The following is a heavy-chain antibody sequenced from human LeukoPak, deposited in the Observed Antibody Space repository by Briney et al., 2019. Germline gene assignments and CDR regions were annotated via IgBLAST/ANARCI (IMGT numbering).Heavy chain of an antibody. CDR3: AKSRQDTAMIIYYFDY. Sequence: GGSLRLSCAVSGFTFSNFAMSWVRQAPGKGLEWVSAISGSGVSAYYRDSVKGRLTISRDNSKNTLLLQMNSLTAEDTAVYYCAKSRQDTAMIIYYFDYWGQGTLVTVSS. D-gene: IGHD5-18*01. CDR2: ISGSGVSA. CDR1: GFTFSNFA. V-gene: IGHV3-23*01. J-gene: IGHJ4*02.